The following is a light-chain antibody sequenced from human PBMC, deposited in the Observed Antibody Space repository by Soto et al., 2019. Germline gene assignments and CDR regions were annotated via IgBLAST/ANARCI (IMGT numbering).Light chain of an antibody. J-gene: IGLJ2*01. V-gene: IGLV2-11*01. CDR2: DVS. CDR3: CSYGGGYTPLV. Sequence: QSALTQPRSVSASPGQSVTLSCTGSRSDVGVYNYVSWYQQHPGKAPKLMIYDVSKRPSGVPGRFSGSKSGNTASLTISGLQAADEADYYCCSYGGGYTPLVFGGGTKLTVL. CDR1: RSDVGVYNY.